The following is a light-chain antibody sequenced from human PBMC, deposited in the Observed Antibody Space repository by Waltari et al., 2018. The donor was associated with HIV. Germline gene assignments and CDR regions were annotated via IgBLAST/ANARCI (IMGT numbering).Light chain of an antibody. CDR3: SSYTSSTILGV. CDR1: SSDVGGYNF. J-gene: IGLJ3*02. V-gene: IGLV2-14*01. Sequence: QSALTQPASLSGSPGQSITISCTGTSSDVGGYNFVSWYQQHPGKAPKLIIYEVSNRPSGVSDRFSGSKSGKTASLIISGLQAEDEGDYYCSSYTSSTILGVFGGGTKVTVL. CDR2: EVS.